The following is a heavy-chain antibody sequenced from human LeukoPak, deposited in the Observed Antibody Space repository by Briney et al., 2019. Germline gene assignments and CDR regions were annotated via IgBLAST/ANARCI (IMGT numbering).Heavy chain of an antibody. CDR2: IYYDGAT. J-gene: IGHJ3*02. D-gene: IGHD6-6*01. V-gene: IGHV4-39*07. CDR3: ARFSRPSKGAFDM. Sequence: SETLSLTCIVSGGSITSSSYYWGWIRQPPGKGLEWIANIYYDGATSYNPSLKSRVTISVDTSKNDFSVKLTSVTAADTAMYYCARFSRPSKGAFDMWAQGTLLTVSS. CDR1: GGSITSSSYY.